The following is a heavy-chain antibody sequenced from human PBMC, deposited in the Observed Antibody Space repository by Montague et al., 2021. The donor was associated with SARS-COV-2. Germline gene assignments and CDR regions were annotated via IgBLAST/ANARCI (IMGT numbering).Heavy chain of an antibody. J-gene: IGHJ4*02. Sequence: CAISGDSVAELRRRSEEHTSELPSQSNSHAVSCYKKKRYYDYAVSVKSRMTISPDTSKNQFSLQLSSVTPEDRAVYYCARDPRYSLSWSFDYWGQGTLVTVSS. D-gene: IGHD6-13*01. CDR2: SCYKKKRYY. V-gene: IGHV6-1*01. CDR3: ARDPRYSLSWSFDY. CDR1: GDSVAELRRR.